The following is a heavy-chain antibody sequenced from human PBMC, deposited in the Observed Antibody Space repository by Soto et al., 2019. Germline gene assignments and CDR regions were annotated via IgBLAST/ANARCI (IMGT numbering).Heavy chain of an antibody. CDR1: GYTFTSYD. V-gene: IGHV1-8*01. J-gene: IGHJ4*02. Sequence: PSVKVSCKASGYTFTSYDINWVRQATGQGLEWMGWMNPNSGNTGYAQKFQGRVTMTRNTSISTAYMELSSLRSEDTAVYYCATALVRFGELLFDYWGQGTLVTVSS. CDR2: MNPNSGNT. CDR3: ATALVRFGELLFDY. D-gene: IGHD3-10*01.